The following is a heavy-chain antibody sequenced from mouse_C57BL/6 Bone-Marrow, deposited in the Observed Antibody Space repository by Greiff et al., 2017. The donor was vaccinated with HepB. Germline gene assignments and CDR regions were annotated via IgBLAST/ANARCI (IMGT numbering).Heavy chain of an antibody. Sequence: LSFNSSFYTFTSYWMHWVKQRPGQGLEWIGNINPSNGGTNYNEKFKSKATLTVDKSSSTAYMQLSSLTSEDSAVYYCARGLRYYFDYWGQGTTLTVSS. D-gene: IGHD1-1*01. J-gene: IGHJ2*01. CDR2: INPSNGGT. CDR3: ARGLRYYFDY. CDR1: FYTFTSYW. V-gene: IGHV1-53*01.